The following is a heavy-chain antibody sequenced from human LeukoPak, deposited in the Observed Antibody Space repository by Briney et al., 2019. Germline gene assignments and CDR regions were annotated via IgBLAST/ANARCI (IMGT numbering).Heavy chain of an antibody. J-gene: IGHJ4*02. V-gene: IGHV4-59*08. CDR2: IYYSGST. Sequence: PSETLSLTCTVSGGSISSYYWSWIRQPPGKGLEWIGCIYYSGSTNYNPSLNSRVTISVDTSKNQFSLKLTSVTAADTAVYYCASGLREYGDYPFWGQGTLVTVSS. CDR3: ASGLREYGDYPF. CDR1: GGSISSYY. D-gene: IGHD4-17*01.